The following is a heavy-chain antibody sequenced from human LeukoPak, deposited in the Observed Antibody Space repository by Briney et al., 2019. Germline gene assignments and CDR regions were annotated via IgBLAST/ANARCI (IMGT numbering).Heavy chain of an antibody. CDR3: ARDPAGDSDNMGV. V-gene: IGHV3-53*01. Sequence: PGGSLRLSCAASGFTVSDSYMSWVRQTPGKGLEWVSFIYIGGDTYYADSVQGRFTISRDNSKNTVYLQMNSLRAEDTAVYYCARDPAGDSDNMGVWGQGTTVTVSS. CDR1: GFTVSDSY. CDR2: IYIGGDT. J-gene: IGHJ6*02. D-gene: IGHD2-21*02.